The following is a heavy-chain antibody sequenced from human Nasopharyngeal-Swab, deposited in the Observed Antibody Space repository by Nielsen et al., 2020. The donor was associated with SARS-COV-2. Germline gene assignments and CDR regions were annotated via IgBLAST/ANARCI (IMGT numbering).Heavy chain of an antibody. J-gene: IGHJ3*02. CDR3: ATVEYCSSTSCYYDAFDI. V-gene: IGHV4-38-2*01. D-gene: IGHD2-2*01. Sequence: SETLSLTCAVSGYSISSGYYWGWIRQPPGKGLEWIGSIYHSGSTYYNPSLKSRVTISVDTSKNQFSLKLSSVTAADTAVYYCATVEYCSSTSCYYDAFDIWGQGTMVTVSS. CDR1: GYSISSGYY. CDR2: IYHSGST.